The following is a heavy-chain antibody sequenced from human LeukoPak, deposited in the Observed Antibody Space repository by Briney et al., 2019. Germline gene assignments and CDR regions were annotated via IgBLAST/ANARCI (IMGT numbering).Heavy chain of an antibody. CDR3: ARVRNKANDFWSGLDAFDI. CDR2: IYYSGST. D-gene: IGHD3-3*01. Sequence: PSETLSLTCTVSGGSISSYYWSWIRQPPGKGLEWIGYIYYSGSTNYNPSLKSRVTISVDTSKNQFSLKLSSVTAADTAVYYCARVRNKANDFWSGLDAFDIWAKGQWSPSLQ. J-gene: IGHJ3*02. CDR1: GGSISSYY. V-gene: IGHV4-59*01.